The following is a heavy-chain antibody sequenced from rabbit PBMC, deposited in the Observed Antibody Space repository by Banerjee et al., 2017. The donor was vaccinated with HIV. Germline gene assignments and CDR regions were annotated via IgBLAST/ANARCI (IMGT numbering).Heavy chain of an antibody. CDR2: IYISSGTT. V-gene: IGHV1S40*01. CDR1: GFSFSSNYY. D-gene: IGHD1-1*01. Sequence: QSLEESGGDLVKPGASLTLTCTASGFSFSSNYYMCWVRQAPGKGLEWIACIYISSGTTYYASWAKGRFTISKTSSTTVTLQMASLTAADTATYFCASDLFYTVTSVGLWGPGTLVTVS. J-gene: IGHJ4*01. CDR3: ASDLFYTVTSVGL.